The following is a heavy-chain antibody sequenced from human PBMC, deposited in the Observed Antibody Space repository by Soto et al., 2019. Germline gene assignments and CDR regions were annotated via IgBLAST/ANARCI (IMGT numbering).Heavy chain of an antibody. Sequence: QVQLVESGGGVVQPGRSLRLSCAASGFTFSSYAMHWVRQAPGKGLEWVAVISYDGSNKYYADSVKGRFTISRDNSKNTLYLKMNGRRAGDTAVYYCARNLRAGSGWAYWGQGTLVTVSS. D-gene: IGHD6-19*01. CDR1: GFTFSSYA. CDR3: ARNLRAGSGWAY. J-gene: IGHJ4*02. V-gene: IGHV3-30-3*01. CDR2: ISYDGSNK.